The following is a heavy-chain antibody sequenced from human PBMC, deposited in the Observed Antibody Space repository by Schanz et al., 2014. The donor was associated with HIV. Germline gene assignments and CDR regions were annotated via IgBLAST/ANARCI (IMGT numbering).Heavy chain of an antibody. CDR2: ISESGGHT. V-gene: IGHV3-23*01. Sequence: EVQLLESGGGLEQPGGSLRLSCAASGFNFNNYAMTWVRQAPGKGLEWVSSISESGGHTYYADSVNGRFTISRDNSKNTLYLQMTTLRIDDTAVYYCAKPEYDSRGSSQSHFDYWGQGTLVTVSS. J-gene: IGHJ4*02. D-gene: IGHD3-22*01. CDR1: GFNFNNYA. CDR3: AKPEYDSRGSSQSHFDY.